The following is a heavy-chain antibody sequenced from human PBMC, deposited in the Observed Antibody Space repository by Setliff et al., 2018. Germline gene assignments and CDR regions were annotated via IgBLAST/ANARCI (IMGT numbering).Heavy chain of an antibody. Sequence: SETLSLTCNVSGVSISSYYWSWIRQPPGKGLECIGYIQKSGSANYNPSLMSRVTISVDTSRNQFSLKLGSVTAADTTVYYCARERYFDWFFEDWGHGTLVTV. D-gene: IGHD3-9*01. J-gene: IGHJ4*01. CDR3: ARERYFDWFFED. V-gene: IGHV4-4*08. CDR1: GVSISSYY. CDR2: IQKSGSA.